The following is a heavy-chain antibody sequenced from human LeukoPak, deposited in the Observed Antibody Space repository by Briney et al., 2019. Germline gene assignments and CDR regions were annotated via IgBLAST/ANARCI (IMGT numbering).Heavy chain of an antibody. Sequence: GESLKISCKGSGYSFTSYWIGWVRQMPGKGLEWMGIINPGDSDTRYSPSFQGQVTISADKSISTAYLQWSSLKASDTAMYYCATHSSDVVVVAAPDYWGQGTLVTVSS. J-gene: IGHJ4*02. CDR2: INPGDSDT. CDR1: GYSFTSYW. CDR3: ATHSSDVVVVAAPDY. V-gene: IGHV5-51*01. D-gene: IGHD2-15*01.